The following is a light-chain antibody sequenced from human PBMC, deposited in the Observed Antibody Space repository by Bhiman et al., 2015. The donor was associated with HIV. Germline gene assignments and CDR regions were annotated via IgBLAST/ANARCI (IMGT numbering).Light chain of an antibody. CDR3: SSYTRSTTLRV. Sequence: QSALTQPRSVSGSPGQSVTISCTGTSNDVGGYNYVSWYQQYPGKAPKLMIYDVSKRPSGVPDRFSGSKSGNTASLTISGLQAEDEADYYCSSYTRSTTLRVFGGGTKLTVL. CDR2: DVS. CDR1: SNDVGGYNY. J-gene: IGLJ2*01. V-gene: IGLV2-11*01.